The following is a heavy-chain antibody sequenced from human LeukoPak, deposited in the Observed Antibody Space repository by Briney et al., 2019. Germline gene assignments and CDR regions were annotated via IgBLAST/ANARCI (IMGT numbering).Heavy chain of an antibody. CDR3: ARVHWTDALGTCDI. J-gene: IGHJ3*02. D-gene: IGHD1-1*01. Sequence: NWFRLLPGKGMEWIGYIYHSGSTYYNPSLKSRVTISVDRSKNQFSLRLSSVTAADTAVYYCARVHWTDALGTCDIWGNGTMVTVPS. V-gene: IGHV4-30-2*01. CDR2: IYHSGST.